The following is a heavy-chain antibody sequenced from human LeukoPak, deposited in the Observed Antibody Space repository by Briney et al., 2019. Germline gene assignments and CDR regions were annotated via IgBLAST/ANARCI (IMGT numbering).Heavy chain of an antibody. J-gene: IGHJ4*02. CDR3: AKDLHTSHCCLPFDY. CDR2: ISGSGGST. V-gene: IGHV3-23*01. Sequence: GGSLRLSCAASGFTFSSYAMSWVRQAPGMGLEWVSSISGSGGSTYYADSVKGRFTISRDNSKNTLSLQMNSLRAEDTAVYYCAKDLHTSHCCLPFDYWGQGTLVTVSS. D-gene: IGHD2-2*01. CDR1: GFTFSSYA.